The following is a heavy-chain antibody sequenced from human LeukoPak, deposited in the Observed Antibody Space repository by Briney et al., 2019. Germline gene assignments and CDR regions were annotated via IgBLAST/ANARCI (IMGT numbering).Heavy chain of an antibody. Sequence: SVTVSCKASGVTFRSYAISWVRQAPGQGLEWMGGIIPIFGTANYAQRFQGRVTITTDESTSTAYMELSSLRSEDTAVYYCARAELERSGYYFDYWGQGTLVTVSS. CDR2: IIPIFGTA. CDR3: ARAELERSGYYFDY. CDR1: GVTFRSYA. V-gene: IGHV1-69*05. J-gene: IGHJ4*02. D-gene: IGHD1-1*01.